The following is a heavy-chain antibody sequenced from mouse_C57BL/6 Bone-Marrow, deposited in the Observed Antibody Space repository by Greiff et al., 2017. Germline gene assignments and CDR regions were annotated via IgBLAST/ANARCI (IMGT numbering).Heavy chain of an antibody. CDR2: IWSDGST. Sequence: QVQLKESGPGLVAPSQSLSITCTVSGFSLTSYGVHWVRQPPGKGLEWLVVIWSDGSTTYNSALKSRLSISKDNSKSQVFLKMNSLQTDDTARYYCARHYYYGSRSYAMDYWGQGTSVTVSS. J-gene: IGHJ4*01. V-gene: IGHV2-6-1*01. CDR3: ARHYYYGSRSYAMDY. CDR1: GFSLTSYG. D-gene: IGHD1-1*01.